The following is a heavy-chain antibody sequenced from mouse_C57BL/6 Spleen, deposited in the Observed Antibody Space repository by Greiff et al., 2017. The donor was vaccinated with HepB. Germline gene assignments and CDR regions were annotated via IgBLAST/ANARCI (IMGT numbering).Heavy chain of an antibody. CDR2: INPYNGGT. D-gene: IGHD1-1*01. V-gene: IGHV1-19*01. J-gene: IGHJ4*01. CDR1: GYTFTDYY. Sequence: VQLQQSGPVLVKPGASVKMSCKASGYTFTDYYMNWVKQSHGKRLEWIGVINPYNGGTSYNQKFKGKATLTVDKSSSTAYMELNSLTSEDSAVYYCARDGSKRIDAMDYWGQGTSVTVSS. CDR3: ARDGSKRIDAMDY.